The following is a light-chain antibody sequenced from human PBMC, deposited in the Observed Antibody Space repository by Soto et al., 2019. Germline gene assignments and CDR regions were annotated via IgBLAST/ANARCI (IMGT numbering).Light chain of an antibody. J-gene: IGLJ1*01. CDR3: SSYTSSSTHKYI. CDR1: SSDVGGYNY. Sequence: QSALTQPASVSGSPGQSITISCTGTSSDVGGYNYVSWYQQHPGKAPKLMIYEVSNRPSGVSNRFSGYKSGNTASLTISGIQAEDEADYYCSSYTSSSTHKYIFGTGTKVTVL. V-gene: IGLV2-14*01. CDR2: EVS.